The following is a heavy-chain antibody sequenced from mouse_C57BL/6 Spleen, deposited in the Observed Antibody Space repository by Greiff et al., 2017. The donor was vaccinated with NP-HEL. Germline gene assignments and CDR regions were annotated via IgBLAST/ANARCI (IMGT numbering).Heavy chain of an antibody. J-gene: IGHJ2*01. V-gene: IGHV1-4*01. Sequence: QVQLQQSGAELARPGASVKMSCKASGYTFTSYTMHWVKQRPGQGLEWIGYINPSSGYTKYNQKFKDKATLTADKSSSTAYMQLSSLTSEDSAVYYCARWGDWDVYFDYWGQGTTLTVSS. CDR2: INPSSGYT. CDR1: GYTFTSYT. D-gene: IGHD4-1*01. CDR3: ARWGDWDVYFDY.